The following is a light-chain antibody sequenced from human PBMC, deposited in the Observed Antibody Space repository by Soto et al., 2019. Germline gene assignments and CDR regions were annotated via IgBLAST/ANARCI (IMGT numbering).Light chain of an antibody. CDR3: SAYAGRNNLGV. J-gene: IGLJ1*01. V-gene: IGLV2-8*01. Sequence: QSALTQPPSASGSPRKSVTISCTGTSRDVGGYHYVSWYQQYPGKAPKLIIYEVTKRPSGVPDRFSGSKSGNTASLTVSGLQAEDEADYYCSAYAGRNNLGVFGTGTKLTVL. CDR1: SRDVGGYHY. CDR2: EVT.